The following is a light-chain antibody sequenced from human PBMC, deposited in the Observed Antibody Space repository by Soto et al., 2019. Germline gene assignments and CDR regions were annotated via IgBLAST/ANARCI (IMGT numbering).Light chain of an antibody. CDR2: GAS. Sequence: EIVMTQSPATLSVSPGERASLSCRARQSDGSNLAWYQPTAGQAPMLLIYGASTRATSIPARFSGSGSGTELTLTISSLKSVDFAVYSCEQDTNCPYTFGQGIKLEIK. V-gene: IGKV3-15*01. CDR3: EQDTNCPYT. J-gene: IGKJ2*01. CDR1: QSDGSN.